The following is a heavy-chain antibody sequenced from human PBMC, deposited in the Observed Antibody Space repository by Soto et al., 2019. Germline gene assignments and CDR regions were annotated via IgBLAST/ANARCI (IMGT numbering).Heavy chain of an antibody. V-gene: IGHV4-39*01. CDR2: IYYHGNT. Sequence: SSETLSLTCTVSGSSISSSNYYWGWIRQPPGKGLEWIGTIYYHGNTYSNPSLKNRVTISVDTSNNQLSLKLRSVTAADTAVYYCARHDGFSSGWIFDYWGHGTLVTVSS. CDR1: GSSISSSNYY. J-gene: IGHJ4*01. CDR3: ARHDGFSSGWIFDY. D-gene: IGHD6-19*01.